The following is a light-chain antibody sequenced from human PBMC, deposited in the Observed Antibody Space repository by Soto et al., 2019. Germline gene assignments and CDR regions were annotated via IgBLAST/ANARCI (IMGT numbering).Light chain of an antibody. J-gene: IGLJ2*01. CDR2: DVT. Sequence: QSVLTQPASVSGSPGQSITISCTGTSSDVGGYNYVSWYQQHPGKAPKLMIYDVTTRPSGVSNRFSGSKSGNTASLTISGLQAEDEADYYCSSYTSSSTLDVVFGGGTKRPS. CDR3: SSYTSSSTLDVV. CDR1: SSDVGGYNY. V-gene: IGLV2-14*03.